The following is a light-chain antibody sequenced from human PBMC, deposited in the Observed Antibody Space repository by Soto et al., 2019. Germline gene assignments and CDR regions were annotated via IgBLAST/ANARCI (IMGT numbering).Light chain of an antibody. CDR3: SSYTSSSTRV. CDR1: SSDVGGYNY. J-gene: IGLJ1*01. V-gene: IGLV2-14*01. Sequence: QSALNQPASVSGSPGQSITISCTGTSSDVGGYNYVSWYQQHPGKAPKLMIYDVSNRPSGVSNRFSGSKSGNTASLTISGLQAEDEADYYRSSYTSSSTRVYGTGTKVTV. CDR2: DVS.